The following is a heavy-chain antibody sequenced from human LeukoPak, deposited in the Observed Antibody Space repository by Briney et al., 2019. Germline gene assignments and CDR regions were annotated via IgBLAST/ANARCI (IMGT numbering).Heavy chain of an antibody. CDR3: AKDGAAMAAFDY. CDR1: GFNFSSYG. Sequence: GGALRLCCAAYGFNFSSYGRHWVRQAPGKGVEREAGVSCDASKSYHADPVKGRFTISRHHSKNTLYLQMNSLRAEDTAVYYCAKDGAAMAAFDYWGQGTLVTVSS. V-gene: IGHV3-30*18. J-gene: IGHJ4*02. D-gene: IGHD5-18*01. CDR2: VSCDASKS.